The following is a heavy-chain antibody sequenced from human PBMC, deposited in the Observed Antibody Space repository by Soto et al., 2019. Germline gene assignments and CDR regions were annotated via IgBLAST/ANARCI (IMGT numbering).Heavy chain of an antibody. D-gene: IGHD5-18*01. CDR3: ARVYPSDTRYGYVGNNWFDP. J-gene: IGHJ5*02. CDR2: MNANTGKT. V-gene: IGHV1-8*01. CDR1: GYTFTSYD. Sequence: ASVKVSCKASGYTFTSYDINWVRQAAGQRFEWVGWMNANTGKTGYAQKLQGRVTMTRDTSTSTVYMELSSLRSEDTAVYYCARVYPSDTRYGYVGNNWFDPWGQGTLVTVSS.